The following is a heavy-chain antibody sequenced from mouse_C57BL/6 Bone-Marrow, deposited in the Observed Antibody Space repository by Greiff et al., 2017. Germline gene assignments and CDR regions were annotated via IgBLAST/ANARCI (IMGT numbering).Heavy chain of an antibody. CDR3: ARQEGSNYYFDY. Sequence: EVKLQESGGGLVQPGGSLKLSCAASGFTFSDYGMAWVRQAPRKGPEWVAFISNLAYSIYYADTVTGRFTISRENAKNTLYLEMSSLRSEDTAMYYCARQEGSNYYFDYWGQGTTLTVSS. J-gene: IGHJ2*01. CDR2: ISNLAYSI. CDR1: GFTFSDYG. V-gene: IGHV5-15*01. D-gene: IGHD2-5*01.